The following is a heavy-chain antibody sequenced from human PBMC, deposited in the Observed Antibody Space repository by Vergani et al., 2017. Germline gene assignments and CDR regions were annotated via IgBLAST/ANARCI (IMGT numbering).Heavy chain of an antibody. CDR3: AKVGRTEVAGTFGAFDI. V-gene: IGHV3-23*01. CDR2: ISGQNFRT. Sequence: EVQLLESGGGSAQPGESLRLSCVASGFTFTAPGLNWVRQAPGKGLEWVSGISGQNFRTHYADSVKGRFTISSDDSKNTVYLQINSLRAEDTAFYYCAKVGRTEVAGTFGAFDIWGQGTMVTVSS. J-gene: IGHJ3*02. CDR1: GFTFTAPG. D-gene: IGHD6-19*01.